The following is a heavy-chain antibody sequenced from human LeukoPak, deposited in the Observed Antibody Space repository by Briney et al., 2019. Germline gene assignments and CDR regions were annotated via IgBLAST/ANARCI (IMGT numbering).Heavy chain of an antibody. Sequence: GGSLRLSCAASGFTFSSYAMHWVRQAPGKGLEWVAVISYDGSNKYYADSVKGRFTISRDNSKNTLYLQMNSLRAEDTAVYYCARDTIFWSGYYDYWGQGTLVTVSS. CDR3: ARDTIFWSGYYDY. D-gene: IGHD3-3*01. J-gene: IGHJ4*02. CDR1: GFTFSSYA. V-gene: IGHV3-30*04. CDR2: ISYDGSNK.